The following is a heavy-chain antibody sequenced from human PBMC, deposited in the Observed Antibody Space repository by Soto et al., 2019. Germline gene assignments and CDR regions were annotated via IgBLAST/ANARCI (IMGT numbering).Heavy chain of an antibody. V-gene: IGHV2-5*02. CDR1: GFSLSTSGVG. J-gene: IGHJ4*02. D-gene: IGHD3-16*01. Sequence: QITLKESGPALVKPTQNLTLTCTFSGFSLSTSGVGVGWIRQPPGKALEWLALIYWDDDKRYSPALKSRLTITKDTSKNQVALTMTNMETVDTAAYFCTHYFYGGTDYWGQGTLVTVSS. CDR3: THYFYGGTDY. CDR2: IYWDDDK.